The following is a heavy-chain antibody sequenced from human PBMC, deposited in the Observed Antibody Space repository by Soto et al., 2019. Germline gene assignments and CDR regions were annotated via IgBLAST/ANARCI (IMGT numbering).Heavy chain of an antibody. D-gene: IGHD5-12*01. V-gene: IGHV1-3*01. CDR1: GYTFTSYA. CDR2: INAGNGNT. J-gene: IGHJ4*02. CDR3: ARGGGSGYVFGYFDY. Sequence: QVQLVQSGAEVKKPGASVKVSCKASGYTFTSYAMHWVRQAPGQSIEWMGWINAGNGNTKYSQKFQGRVTITRDTSASTAYMELSSLRSEDTAVYYCARGGGSGYVFGYFDYWGQGTLVTVSS.